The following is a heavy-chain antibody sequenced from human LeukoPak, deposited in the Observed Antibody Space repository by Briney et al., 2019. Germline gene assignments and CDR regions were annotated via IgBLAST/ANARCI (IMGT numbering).Heavy chain of an antibody. V-gene: IGHV4-31*03. Sequence: SETLSLTCTVSGGSISSGGYYWSWIRQHPGKGLEWIGYIYYSGSTYYNPSLKSRVTISVDTSKNQFSLKLSSVTAADTAVYYCARASYYYDSSGYHDAFDIWGQGTMVTVSS. CDR3: ARASYYYDSSGYHDAFDI. D-gene: IGHD3-22*01. J-gene: IGHJ3*02. CDR1: GGSISSGGYY. CDR2: IYYSGST.